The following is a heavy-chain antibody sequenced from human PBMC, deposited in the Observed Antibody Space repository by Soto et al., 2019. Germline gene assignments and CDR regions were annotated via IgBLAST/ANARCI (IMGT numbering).Heavy chain of an antibody. V-gene: IGHV1-2*04. Sequence: QVQLVQSGAEVKKPGASVKVSCKASGYTFTGYYMHWVRQAPGQGLEWMGRINPNSGGTNYAQKFQGWVTMTRDTSISKAYMELSRLRSNETAVYYCARGPGITFGGVIPDNWFDPWGQGTLVTVSS. CDR2: INPNSGGT. D-gene: IGHD3-16*01. CDR3: ARGPGITFGGVIPDNWFDP. CDR1: GYTFTGYY. J-gene: IGHJ5*02.